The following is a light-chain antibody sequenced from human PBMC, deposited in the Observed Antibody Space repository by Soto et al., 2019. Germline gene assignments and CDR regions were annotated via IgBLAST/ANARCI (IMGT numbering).Light chain of an antibody. V-gene: IGKV3-20*01. CDR3: QQYGSSVWT. CDR2: AAS. Sequence: EIVLTQSTGTLSLSTGERATLSCRASQSVTSSYLAWYQQKPGQAPRLRIYAASSRATGIPDRFSGSGSETDFTLTISRLETADFAVYYCQQYGSSVWTFGQGTKVEI. J-gene: IGKJ1*01. CDR1: QSVTSSY.